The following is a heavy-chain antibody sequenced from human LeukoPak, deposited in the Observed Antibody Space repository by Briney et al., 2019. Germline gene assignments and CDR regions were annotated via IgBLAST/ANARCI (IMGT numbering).Heavy chain of an antibody. CDR2: INHSGST. J-gene: IGHJ4*02. CDR1: GFTFNNYG. V-gene: IGHV4-34*01. CDR3: ARLRWYYFDY. Sequence: GSLRLSCAASGFTFNNYGMHWIRQPPGKGLEWIGEINHSGSTNYNPSLKSRVTISVDRSKNQFSLKLSSVTAADTAVYYCARLRWYYFDYWGQGTLVTVSS. D-gene: IGHD4-23*01.